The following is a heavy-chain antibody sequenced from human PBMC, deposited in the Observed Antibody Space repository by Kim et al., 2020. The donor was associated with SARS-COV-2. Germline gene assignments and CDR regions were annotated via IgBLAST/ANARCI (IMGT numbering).Heavy chain of an antibody. J-gene: IGHJ6*03. CDR1: GGSFSGYY. V-gene: IGHV4-34*01. CDR2: INHSGST. CDR3: ARKGAPHRPQSYYYYMDV. Sequence: SETLSLTCAVYGGSFSGYYWSWIRQPPGKGLEWIGEINHSGSTNYNPSLKSRVTISVDTSKNQFSLKLSSVTAADTAVYYCARKGAPHRPQSYYYYMDVWGKGTTVTVSS. D-gene: IGHD1-26*01.